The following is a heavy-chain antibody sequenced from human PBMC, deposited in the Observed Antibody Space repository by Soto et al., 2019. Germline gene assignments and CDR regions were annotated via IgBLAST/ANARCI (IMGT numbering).Heavy chain of an antibody. J-gene: IGHJ4*02. CDR3: VRGLWDYGDYFTFDY. CDR2: IYYSGST. Sequence: PSETLSLTCTFSGCSISSGGYYLSWIRQHPGKGLEWIGYIYYSGSTYYNPSLKSRVTISVDTSKNQFSLKLSSVTAADTAVYYCVRGLWDYGDYFTFDYWGQGTLVTVSS. CDR1: GCSISSGGYY. D-gene: IGHD4-17*01. V-gene: IGHV4-31*03.